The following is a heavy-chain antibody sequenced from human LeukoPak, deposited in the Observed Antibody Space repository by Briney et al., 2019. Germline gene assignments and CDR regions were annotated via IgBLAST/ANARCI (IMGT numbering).Heavy chain of an antibody. CDR1: GFTFSDNY. CDR3: ASISWSSEYLHY. CDR2: FYSGGST. J-gene: IGHJ1*01. V-gene: IGHV3-66*01. Sequence: GGSLRLSCAASGFTFSDNYMSWVRQAPGKGLEWVSVFYSGGSTRYADSVKGRFTISRDNSKNTLYLQLNSLRAEDTAVYFCASISWSSEYLHYWGQGTLVTVSS. D-gene: IGHD6-13*01.